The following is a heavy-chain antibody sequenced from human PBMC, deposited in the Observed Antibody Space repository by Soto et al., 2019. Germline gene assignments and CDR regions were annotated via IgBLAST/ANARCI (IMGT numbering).Heavy chain of an antibody. CDR3: ARVGAAWFGELPYGMDV. J-gene: IGHJ6*02. D-gene: IGHD3-10*01. CDR2: IYYSGST. Sequence: TLSLTCTVSGASVSSGDYYWSWIRQPPGRGLEWIGYIYYSGSTYYNPSLKSRVTISVDTSKNQFSLKLSSVTAADTAVYYCARVGAAWFGELPYGMDVWGQGTTVTVSS. CDR1: GASVSSGDYY. V-gene: IGHV4-30-4*01.